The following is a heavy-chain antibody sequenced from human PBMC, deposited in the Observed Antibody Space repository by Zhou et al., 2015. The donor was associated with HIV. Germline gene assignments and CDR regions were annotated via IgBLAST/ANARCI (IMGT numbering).Heavy chain of an antibody. J-gene: IGHJ2*01. CDR2: ISVYNGNT. CDR3: AREGWGSWYFDL. D-gene: IGHD7-27*01. Sequence: QVQLVQSGAEVKRPGSSVKVSCQASGVTFTNYAISWVRQAPGQGLEWMGLISVYNGNTNYAQKFQGRVTITADKSTSTAYMELSSLRSDDTAAYYCAREGWGSWYFDLWGRGTLVSVSS. V-gene: IGHV1-69*06. CDR1: GVTFTNYA.